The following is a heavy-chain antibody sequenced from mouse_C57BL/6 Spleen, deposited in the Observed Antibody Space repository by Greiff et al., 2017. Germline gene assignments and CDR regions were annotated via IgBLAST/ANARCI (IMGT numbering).Heavy chain of an antibody. CDR2: INPSNGGT. CDR3: ASDEYDGVRMDY. CDR1: GYTFTSYW. V-gene: IGHV1-53*01. Sequence: QVQLQQPGTELVKPGASVKLSCKASGYTFTSYWMHWVKQRPGQGLEWIGNINPSNGGTNYNEKFKSKATLTVDKSSSTAYMQLSSLTSEDSAVYDCASDEYDGVRMDYWGQGTSVTVSS. J-gene: IGHJ4*01. D-gene: IGHD2-4*01.